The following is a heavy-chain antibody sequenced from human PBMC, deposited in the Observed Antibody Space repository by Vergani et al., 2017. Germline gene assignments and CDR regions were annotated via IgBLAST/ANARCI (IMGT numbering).Heavy chain of an antibody. Sequence: EVQLVESGGGLVKPGGSLRLSCTASGFTFGDYAMSWFRQAPGKGLEWVGFIRSKAYGGTTEYAASVKGRFTISRDDSKSIAYLQMNSLKTEDTAVYYCTNTGSGWFYYFDYWGQGTLVTVSS. CDR2: IRSKAYGGTT. V-gene: IGHV3-49*05. D-gene: IGHD6-19*01. CDR1: GFTFGDYA. J-gene: IGHJ4*02. CDR3: TNTGSGWFYYFDY.